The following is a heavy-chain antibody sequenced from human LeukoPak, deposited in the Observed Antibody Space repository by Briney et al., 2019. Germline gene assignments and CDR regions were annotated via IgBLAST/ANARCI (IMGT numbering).Heavy chain of an antibody. CDR3: ARRPPSYSHVLRYFDWSSQYYFDY. CDR2: INPNSGGT. V-gene: IGHV1-2*02. J-gene: IGHJ4*02. CDR1: GYTFTGYY. D-gene: IGHD3-9*01. Sequence: ASVKVSCKASGYTFTGYYMHWVRQAPGQGLEWMGWINPNSGGTNYAQKFQGRVTMTRDTSISTAYMELSSLRSEDTAVYYCARRPPSYSHVLRYFDWSSQYYFDYWGQGTLVTVSS.